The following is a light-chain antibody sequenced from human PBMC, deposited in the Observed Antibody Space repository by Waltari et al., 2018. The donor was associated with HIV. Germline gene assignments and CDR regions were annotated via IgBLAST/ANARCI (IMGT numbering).Light chain of an antibody. Sequence: DIQLTQSPSTLSASAGDRVTITCRASQSIGSWLAWYQQKPGKAPTLLISEASTLQTGVPSRFSGSGSGTEFTLTISGLHPDDFATYYCQEYNTYSETFGQGTKVEIK. J-gene: IGKJ1*01. V-gene: IGKV1-5*03. CDR2: EAS. CDR1: QSIGSW. CDR3: QEYNTYSET.